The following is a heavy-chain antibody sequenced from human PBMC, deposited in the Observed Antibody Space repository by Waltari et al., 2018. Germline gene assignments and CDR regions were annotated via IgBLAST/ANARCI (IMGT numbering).Heavy chain of an antibody. D-gene: IGHD6-19*01. V-gene: IGHV4-59*01. CDR2: IYYSGST. Sequence: QVQLQESGPGLVKPSETLSLTCTVSGGSISSYYWSWIRQPPGQGLEWIGYIYYSGSTNYNPSLKSRVTISVDTSKNQFSLKLSSVTAADTAVYYCARGATGYSSGWYTAGAGGAYNYWGQGTLVTVSS. CDR1: GGSISSYY. J-gene: IGHJ4*02. CDR3: ARGATGYSSGWYTAGAGGAYNY.